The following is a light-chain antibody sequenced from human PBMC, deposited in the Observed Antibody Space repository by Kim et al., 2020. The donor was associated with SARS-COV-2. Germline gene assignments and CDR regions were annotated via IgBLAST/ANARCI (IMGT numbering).Light chain of an antibody. Sequence: GQKVTIACSGSRSNIRSNYVYRYRQLPGTTPKLHIYRNNQRPSGVPDRFSGSTSGTSGFLAISWLRSEDEADYYCAAWDDSLSGWVFVGGTQLTVL. V-gene: IGLV1-47*01. J-gene: IGLJ3*02. CDR1: RSNIRSNY. CDR3: AAWDDSLSGWV. CDR2: RNN.